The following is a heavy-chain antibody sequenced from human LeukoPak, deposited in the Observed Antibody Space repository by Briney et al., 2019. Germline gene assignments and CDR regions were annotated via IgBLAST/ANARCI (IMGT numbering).Heavy chain of an antibody. J-gene: IGHJ4*02. CDR1: GYTFTGHY. CDR2: IKPNSGAT. Sequence: GASVTVSCKASGYTFTGHYIHWVRQAPGQGLEWMGWIKPNSGATNYAQEFQGRVTMTRDTSITTAYMELNSLTSDDTAVYHCARGGACISPTCPYLDHSGQGTLVTVSS. D-gene: IGHD2-2*01. CDR3: ARGGACISPTCPYLDH. V-gene: IGHV1-2*02.